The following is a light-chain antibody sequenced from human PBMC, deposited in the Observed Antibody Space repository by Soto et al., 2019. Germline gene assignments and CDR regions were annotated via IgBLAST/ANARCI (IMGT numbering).Light chain of an antibody. V-gene: IGLV2-8*01. Sequence: QSVLTQPPSASGSPGQSVTISCTGTSSDVGGYDYVSWYQHHPGKAPKLMIYEGSKRPSGVPDRFSGSKSGNTASLTVSGLQAEDEADYYCSSYAGSNNLVFGGGTKLTVL. J-gene: IGLJ2*01. CDR3: SSYAGSNNLV. CDR2: EGS. CDR1: SSDVGGYDY.